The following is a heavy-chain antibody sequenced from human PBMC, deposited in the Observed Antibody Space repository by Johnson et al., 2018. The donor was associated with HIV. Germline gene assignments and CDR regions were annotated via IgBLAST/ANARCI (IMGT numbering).Heavy chain of an antibody. CDR1: GFSFSTTW. V-gene: IGHV3-74*03. CDR2: NNSDGSHI. J-gene: IGHJ3*02. Sequence: LVESGGGLVQPGGSLRLSCAASGFSFSTTWMHWVRQAPGEGLVWVAHNNSDGSHIAYADSVRGRFTIARDNAKNTLVLQMNSLRGEDTAVYYCTGDGPRDAFDIWGQGTMVTVSS. CDR3: TGDGPRDAFDI.